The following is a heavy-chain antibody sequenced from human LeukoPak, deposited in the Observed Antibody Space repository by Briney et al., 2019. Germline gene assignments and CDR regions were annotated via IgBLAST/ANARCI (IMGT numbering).Heavy chain of an antibody. CDR3: AREWGYGMDV. Sequence: SVKVSSKASGGTFSSYAISWVRQAPGQGLEWMGRIIPILGIANYAQKFQGRVTITADKSTSTAYMELSSLRSEDTAVYYCAREWGYGMDVWGQGTTVTVSS. CDR2: IIPILGIA. V-gene: IGHV1-69*04. D-gene: IGHD3-16*01. J-gene: IGHJ6*02. CDR1: GGTFSSYA.